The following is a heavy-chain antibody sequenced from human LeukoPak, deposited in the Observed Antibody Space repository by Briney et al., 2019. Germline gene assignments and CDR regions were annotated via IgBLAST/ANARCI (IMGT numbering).Heavy chain of an antibody. CDR2: IKQDGSEK. CDR1: GGSISSYY. Sequence: PSETLSLTCTVSGGSISSYYWSWVRQAPGKGLEWVANIKQDGSEKYYVDSVKGRFTISRDNAKNSLYLQMNSLRAEDTAVYYCARLFVAGSFAFDYWGQGTLVTVSS. J-gene: IGHJ4*02. CDR3: ARLFVAGSFAFDY. D-gene: IGHD6-19*01. V-gene: IGHV3-7*01.